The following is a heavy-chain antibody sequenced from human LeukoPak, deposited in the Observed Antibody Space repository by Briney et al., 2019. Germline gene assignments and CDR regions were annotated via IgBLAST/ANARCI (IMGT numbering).Heavy chain of an antibody. Sequence: SETLSLTCAVYGGSFSGYYWSWIRQPPGKGLEWIGEINHSGSTNYNPSLKSRVTISVDTSKNQFSLKLSSATAADTAVYYCARQPAGFYPHDYWGQGTLVTVSS. CDR1: GGSFSGYY. CDR2: INHSGST. CDR3: ARQPAGFYPHDY. J-gene: IGHJ4*02. V-gene: IGHV4-34*01. D-gene: IGHD3-10*01.